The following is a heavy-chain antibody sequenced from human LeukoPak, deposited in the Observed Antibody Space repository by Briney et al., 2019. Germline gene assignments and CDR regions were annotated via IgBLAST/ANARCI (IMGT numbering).Heavy chain of an antibody. Sequence: GGSLRLSCAASGFTFSSYSMNWVRQAPGKGLEWVSSISSSSSYIYHTDSVKGRFTISRDNAKNSLYLQMNSLRAEDTGVYYCARDGLGSRPLDYWGQGTLVTVSS. CDR1: GFTFSSYS. CDR3: ARDGLGSRPLDY. J-gene: IGHJ4*02. CDR2: ISSSSSYI. V-gene: IGHV3-21*04. D-gene: IGHD2-15*01.